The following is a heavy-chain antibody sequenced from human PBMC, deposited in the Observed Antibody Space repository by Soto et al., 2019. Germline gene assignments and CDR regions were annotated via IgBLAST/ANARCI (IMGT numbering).Heavy chain of an antibody. D-gene: IGHD2-15*01. V-gene: IGHV5-10-1*01. CDR1: GYSFTSYW. CDR2: IDPSDSYT. CDR3: ARKVGSCYSCYSGMDV. J-gene: IGHJ6*02. Sequence: GESLKISCKGSGYSFTSYWIGWVRQMPGKGLEWMGRIDPSDSYTNYSPSFQGHVTISADKSLSTAYLQWSSLQASDTAMYYCARKVGSCYSCYSGMDVWGQGTTVTVSS.